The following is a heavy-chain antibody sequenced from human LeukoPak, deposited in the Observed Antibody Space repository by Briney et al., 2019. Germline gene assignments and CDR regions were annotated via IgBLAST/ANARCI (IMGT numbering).Heavy chain of an antibody. J-gene: IGHJ1*01. V-gene: IGHV3-66*01. Sequence: GGSLRLSCAASGFTVSSNYMSWVRQAPGKGLEWVSFIYSGGSTDYADSVKGRFTISRDNSKNTLYLQMESLRAEDTAVYYCARVSAAYYDISQAPEYFQHWGQGTLVTVSS. CDR3: ARVSAAYYDISQAPEYFQH. CDR2: IYSGGST. CDR1: GFTVSSNY. D-gene: IGHD3-9*01.